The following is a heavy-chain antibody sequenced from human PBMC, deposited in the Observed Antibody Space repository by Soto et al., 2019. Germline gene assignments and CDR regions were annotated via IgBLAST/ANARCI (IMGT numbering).Heavy chain of an antibody. CDR2: IFYSGST. CDR1: GGSIGTYY. V-gene: IGHV4-59*01. Sequence: QVQLQESGPGLVKPSETLSLTYTVSGGSIGTYYWSWIRQPPAKGLEWIGYIFYSGSTNYNPSLKSRVTISVDTSKNQFSLKLSSVTAADTAVYYCARGYSSSWYNDYWGQGTLVTVSS. D-gene: IGHD6-13*01. CDR3: ARGYSSSWYNDY. J-gene: IGHJ4*02.